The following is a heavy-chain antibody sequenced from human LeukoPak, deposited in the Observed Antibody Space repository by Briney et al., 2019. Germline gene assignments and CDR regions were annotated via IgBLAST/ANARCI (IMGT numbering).Heavy chain of an antibody. CDR2: IKQDGSEK. J-gene: IGHJ4*02. V-gene: IGHV3-7*01. CDR3: ARDYQYSSSWYDLSDY. CDR1: GFTFSSYW. D-gene: IGHD6-13*01. Sequence: GGSLRLSCAASGFTFSSYWMSWVRQAPGKGLEWVANIKQDGSEKYYVDSVKGRFTISRDNAKNSLYLQMNSLRAEDTAVYYCARDYQYSSSWYDLSDYWGQGTLVTVSS.